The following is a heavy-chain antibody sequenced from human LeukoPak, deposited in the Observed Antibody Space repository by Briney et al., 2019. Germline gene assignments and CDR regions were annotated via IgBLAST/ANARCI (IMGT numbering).Heavy chain of an antibody. V-gene: IGHV4-34*01. Sequence: PSETLSLTCAVYGGSFSGYYWSWIRQPPGKGLEWIGEINHSGSTNYNPSLKSRVTISVDTSKNQFSLKLSSVTAADTAVYYCAIYDSSGYYYPSADYWGQGTLVTVSS. CDR2: INHSGST. CDR3: AIYDSSGYYYPSADY. CDR1: GGSFSGYY. D-gene: IGHD3-22*01. J-gene: IGHJ4*02.